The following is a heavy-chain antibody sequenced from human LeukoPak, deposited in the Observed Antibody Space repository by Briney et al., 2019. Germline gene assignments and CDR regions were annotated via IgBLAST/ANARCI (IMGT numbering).Heavy chain of an antibody. V-gene: IGHV3-23*01. J-gene: IGHJ4*02. Sequence: PGGSLRLSCAASGFTFSSYAMSWVRQAPGKGLEWVSAISGSGGSTYYADSVKGRFTISRDNSKNTLYLQMNSLRAEDTAVYYCAKHPYSSGWGLLDYWGQGTLVTVSS. CDR3: AKHPYSSGWGLLDY. D-gene: IGHD6-19*01. CDR2: ISGSGGST. CDR1: GFTFSSYA.